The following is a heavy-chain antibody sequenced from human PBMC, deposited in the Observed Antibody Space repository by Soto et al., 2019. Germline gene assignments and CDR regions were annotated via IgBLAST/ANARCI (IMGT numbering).Heavy chain of an antibody. CDR1: GYSFTSYW. J-gene: IGHJ4*02. D-gene: IGHD4-4*01. Sequence: GESLKISCKGSGYSFTSYWIGWVRQMPGKGLEWMGIIYPGDSDTRYSPSFQGQVTISAGKSISTAYLQWSSLKASDSAMYYCARHPSDDYSNYYFDYWGQGTLVTVSS. V-gene: IGHV5-51*01. CDR3: ARHPSDDYSNYYFDY. CDR2: IYPGDSDT.